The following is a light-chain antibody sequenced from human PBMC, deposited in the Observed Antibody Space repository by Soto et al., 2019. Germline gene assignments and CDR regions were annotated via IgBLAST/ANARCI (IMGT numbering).Light chain of an antibody. CDR2: AAS. J-gene: IGKJ1*01. CDR3: QQYHDWPWT. V-gene: IGKV3-15*01. CDR1: QSINSN. Sequence: EKVMTQSPATLSVSPGERATLSCRASQSINSNLAWYQQKPGLAPRLLFYAASTRATGIPARFSGSGSGTEFTLTISSLQSEYVEIYYCQQYHDWPWTLGQGTKVEIK.